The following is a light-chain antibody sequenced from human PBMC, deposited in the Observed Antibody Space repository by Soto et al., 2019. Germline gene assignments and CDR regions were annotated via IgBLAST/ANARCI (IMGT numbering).Light chain of an antibody. CDR3: YQYDNFPPLT. V-gene: IGKV1-33*01. J-gene: IGKJ4*01. CDR2: DAS. Sequence: DIQMTQSPSSLSASVGDRVTITCQASQDINVYLNWYQQKPGRAPKLLIYDASNLQTGAPSRFSGTGSGTDFTFTISSLQTEDIAPNYCYQYDNFPPLTFGGGTMVEI. CDR1: QDINVY.